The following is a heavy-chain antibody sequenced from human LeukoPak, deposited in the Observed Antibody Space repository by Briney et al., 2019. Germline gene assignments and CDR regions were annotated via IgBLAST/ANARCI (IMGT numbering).Heavy chain of an antibody. D-gene: IGHD4-23*01. CDR3: ARAYGGNPSGDY. V-gene: IGHV4-30-2*01. Sequence: PSETLSLTCTVSRGSISSGDYYWSWIRQPPGKGLEWIGHIYHSGTTYYNPSLKSRVTMSVDRSKNQFSLKLTSVTAADTALYYCARAYGGNPSGDYWGQGTLVTVSS. J-gene: IGHJ4*02. CDR2: IYHSGTT. CDR1: RGSISSGDYY.